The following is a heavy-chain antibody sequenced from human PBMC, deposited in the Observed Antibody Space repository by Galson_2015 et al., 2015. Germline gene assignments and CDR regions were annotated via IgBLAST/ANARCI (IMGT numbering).Heavy chain of an antibody. CDR2: IYYSGST. V-gene: IGHV4-31*03. CDR1: GGSISSGGYY. J-gene: IGHJ5*02. CDR3: ARDFGYCSGGSCYPERGWFDP. Sequence: TLSLTCTVSGGSISSGGYYWSWIRQHPGKGLEWIGYIYYSGSTYYNPSLKSRVTISVDTSKNQFSLKLSSVTAADTAVYYCARDFGYCSGGSCYPERGWFDPWGQGTLVTVSS. D-gene: IGHD2-15*01.